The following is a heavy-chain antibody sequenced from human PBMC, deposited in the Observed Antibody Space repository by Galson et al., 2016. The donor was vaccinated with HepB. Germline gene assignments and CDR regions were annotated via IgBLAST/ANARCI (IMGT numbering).Heavy chain of an antibody. V-gene: IGHV3-23*01. CDR3: ARLNKLLPYFDY. CDR1: GFPLDSYS. Sequence: SLRLSCAASGFPLDSYSVNWLRQAPGKGLEWVSTNSGNGENTYHAGAVKGRFTVSRDNANNTLYLHMNSLRAEDTATYYCARLNKLLPYFDYWGQEILVTVTS. J-gene: IGHJ4*02. D-gene: IGHD2-15*01. CDR2: NSGNGENT.